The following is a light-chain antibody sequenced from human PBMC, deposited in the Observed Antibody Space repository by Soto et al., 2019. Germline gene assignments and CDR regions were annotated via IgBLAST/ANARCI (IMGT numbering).Light chain of an antibody. CDR2: GAS. V-gene: IGKV3D-15*01. CDR3: QQYNNWPPWT. Sequence: EIVMTQSPATLSVSPGERATLSCRASQSVSSNLAWYQQKPGQAPGLLIYGASTRATGIPARFSGSGSGTESTLSISPLQSEDFAVYYCQQYNNWPPWTAGQGTKVVIK. J-gene: IGKJ1*01. CDR1: QSVSSN.